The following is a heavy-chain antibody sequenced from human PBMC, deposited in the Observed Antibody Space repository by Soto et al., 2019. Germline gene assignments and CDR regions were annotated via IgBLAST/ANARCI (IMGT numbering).Heavy chain of an antibody. V-gene: IGHV3-33*01. J-gene: IGHJ4*02. CDR1: GFTFSSDG. D-gene: IGHD6-19*01. Sequence: QVQLVESGGGVVQPGRSLRLSCAASGFTFSSDGMHWVRQAPGKGLEWVAVIWYDGSNKYYADSVKGRFTISRDNSKNTRYLQMNILRVEDTAVYYCARDRYSSGWYDLDYWGQGTLITVSS. CDR2: IWYDGSNK. CDR3: ARDRYSSGWYDLDY.